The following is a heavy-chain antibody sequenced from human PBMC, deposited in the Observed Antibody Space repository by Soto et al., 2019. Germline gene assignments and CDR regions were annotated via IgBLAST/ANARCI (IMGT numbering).Heavy chain of an antibody. D-gene: IGHD3-3*01. J-gene: IGHJ5*01. Sequence: SLIHSCAASGFTFSSYAMSWVRQAPGKGLEWVSAISGSGGSTYYADSVKGRFTISRDNSKNTLYLQMNSLRAEDTAVYYCARNMYDDFGTGYTDLFDSWGQGTLVTV. V-gene: IGHV3-23*01. CDR2: ISGSGGST. CDR3: ARNMYDDFGTGYTDLFDS. CDR1: GFTFSSYA.